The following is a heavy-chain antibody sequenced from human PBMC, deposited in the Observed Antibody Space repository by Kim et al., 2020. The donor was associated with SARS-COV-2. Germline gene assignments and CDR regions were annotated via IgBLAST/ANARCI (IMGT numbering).Heavy chain of an antibody. D-gene: IGHD1-26*01. J-gene: IGHJ4*02. CDR1: GFTFSSYW. Sequence: GGSLRLSCAASGFTFSSYWMHWVRQAPGKGLVWVSRINSHGGSINYADSVKGRFTISRDNAKSTLYLQMNSLRAEDTAVYYCARRRYSWPYYYFDYWGQG. CDR2: INSHGGSI. CDR3: ARRRYSWPYYYFDY. V-gene: IGHV3-74*01.